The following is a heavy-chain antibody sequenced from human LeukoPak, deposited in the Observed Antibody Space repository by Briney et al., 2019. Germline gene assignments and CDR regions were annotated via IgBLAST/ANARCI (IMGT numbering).Heavy chain of an antibody. CDR1: GYTSSDYW. V-gene: IGHV3-7*05. Sequence: GGSLRLSCAASGYTSSDYWMSWVRQAPGKGLEWVANIKQDGSEKYYVDSVKGRCTISRDNAKNSLHLQMNSLRAEDTAVYYCARDPSAFDIWGQGTMVTVSS. J-gene: IGHJ3*02. CDR3: ARDPSAFDI. CDR2: IKQDGSEK.